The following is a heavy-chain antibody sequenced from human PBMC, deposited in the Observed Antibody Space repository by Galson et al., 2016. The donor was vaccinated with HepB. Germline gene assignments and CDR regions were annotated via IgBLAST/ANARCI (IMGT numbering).Heavy chain of an antibody. J-gene: IGHJ5*02. D-gene: IGHD2-8*02. Sequence: SLRLSCAASGFTFVNYAMSWVRQAPGTGLEWVSTVSRGGDTTYYSDSVKGRFTISRDNYKSTLFLQMNSLRAEDTATYSCAKDPTEGGYCTGGVCYRPIPLSAWGQGTLVIVSS. V-gene: IGHV3-23*01. CDR3: AKDPTEGGYCTGGVCYRPIPLSA. CDR2: VSRGGDTT. CDR1: GFTFVNYA.